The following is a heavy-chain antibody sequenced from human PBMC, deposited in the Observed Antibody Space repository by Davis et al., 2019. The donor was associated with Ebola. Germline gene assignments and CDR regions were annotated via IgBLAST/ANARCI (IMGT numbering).Heavy chain of an antibody. D-gene: IGHD6-13*01. V-gene: IGHV1-69*13. CDR2: IIPIFGTA. Sequence: SVKVSCKASGGTFSSYAISWVRQAPGQGLEWMGGIIPIFGTANYAQKFQGRVTITADESTSTAYMELRSLRSDDTAVYYCARDHPASSSWYRTWDYYGMDVWGQGTTVTVSS. CDR1: GGTFSSYA. CDR3: ARDHPASSSWYRTWDYYGMDV. J-gene: IGHJ6*02.